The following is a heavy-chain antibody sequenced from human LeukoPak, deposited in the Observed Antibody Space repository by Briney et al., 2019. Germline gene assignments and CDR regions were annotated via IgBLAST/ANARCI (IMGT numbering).Heavy chain of an antibody. CDR1: GFTFSSYG. V-gene: IGHV3-33*01. D-gene: IGHD3-22*01. Sequence: GGSLRLSCAASGFTFSSYGMHWVRQAPGKGLEWVAVIRYDGSNKYYADSVKGRFTISRDNSKNTLYLQMNSLRAEDTAVYYCARVRGSSGYYSYFDYWGQGTLVTVSS. CDR2: IRYDGSNK. J-gene: IGHJ4*02. CDR3: ARVRGSSGYYSYFDY.